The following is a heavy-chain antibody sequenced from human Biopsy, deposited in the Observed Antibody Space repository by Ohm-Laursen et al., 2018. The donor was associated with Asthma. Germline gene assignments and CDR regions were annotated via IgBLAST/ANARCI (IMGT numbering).Heavy chain of an antibody. Sequence: GSLRLSCAASGFTVSTNGMSWVRQPPGKGLEWVSVIYSGGGTYYADSVKGRFTISRDNYKNTLSLQMNSLRAEDTAVYYCAKGDSSGWSHYYFDYWGQGTLVTVSS. D-gene: IGHD6-19*01. V-gene: IGHV3-53*05. CDR3: AKGDSSGWSHYYFDY. J-gene: IGHJ4*02. CDR2: IYSGGGT. CDR1: GFTVSTNG.